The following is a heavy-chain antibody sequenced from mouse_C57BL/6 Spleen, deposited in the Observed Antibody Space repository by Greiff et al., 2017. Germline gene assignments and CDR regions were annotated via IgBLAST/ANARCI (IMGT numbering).Heavy chain of an antibody. CDR2: IDPETGGT. CDR3: TRGRSLRNAMDY. V-gene: IGHV1-15*01. D-gene: IGHD1-1*01. Sequence: QVHVKQSGAELVRPGASVTLSCKASGYTFTDYEMHWVKQTPVHGLEWIGAIDPETGGTAYNKKLKGKAILTADKSSSTAYMELRSLTSEDSAVYYCTRGRSLRNAMDYWGQGTSVTVSS. J-gene: IGHJ4*01. CDR1: GYTFTDYE.